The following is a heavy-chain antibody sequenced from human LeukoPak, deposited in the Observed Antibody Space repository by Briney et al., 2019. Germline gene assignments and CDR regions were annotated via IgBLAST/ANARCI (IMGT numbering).Heavy chain of an antibody. J-gene: IGHJ6*03. D-gene: IGHD2-2*01. V-gene: IGHV3-30-3*01. CDR1: GFTFSSYA. CDR2: ISYDGSNK. CDR3: ARGRCSSTSCIYYYYYYMDV. Sequence: PGGSLRLSCAASGFTFSSYAMHWVRQAPGKGLEWVAVISYDGSNKYYADSVKGRFTISRDNSKNTLYLQMNSLRAEDTAVYYCARGRCSSTSCIYYYYYYMDVWGKGTTVTVSS.